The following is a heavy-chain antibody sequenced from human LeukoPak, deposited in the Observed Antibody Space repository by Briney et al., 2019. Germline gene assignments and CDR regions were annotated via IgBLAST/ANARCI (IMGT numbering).Heavy chain of an antibody. D-gene: IGHD6-19*01. J-gene: IGHJ4*02. CDR2: IIPIFGTA. CDR1: GGTFSSYA. Sequence: AVKVSCKASGGTFSSYAISWVRQGPGQGLEGRGGIIPIFGTANYAQKFQGRVTITTDESTSTAYMELSSLRSEDTAVYYCASLAVASNQPTYFDYWGQGTLVTVSS. CDR3: ASLAVASNQPTYFDY. V-gene: IGHV1-69*05.